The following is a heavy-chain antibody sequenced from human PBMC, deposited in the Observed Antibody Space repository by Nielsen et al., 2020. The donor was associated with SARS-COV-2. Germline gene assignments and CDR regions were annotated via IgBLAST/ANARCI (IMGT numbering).Heavy chain of an antibody. V-gene: IGHV6-1*01. CDR2: TYYRSKWYN. J-gene: IGHJ6*02. D-gene: IGHD6-19*01. Sequence: WIRQSLSRGLEWLGRTYYRSKWYNDYAVSVKSRITIDPDTSKNQFSLHLNSVTPEDTAVYYCARDRAVADYYYYYGMDVWGQGTTVTVSS. CDR3: ARDRAVADYYYYYGMDV.